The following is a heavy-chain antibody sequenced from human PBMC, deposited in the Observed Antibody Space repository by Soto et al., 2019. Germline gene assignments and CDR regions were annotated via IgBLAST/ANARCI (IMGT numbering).Heavy chain of an antibody. CDR1: GGHISSYA. CDR2: MITIFVPA. V-gene: IGHV1-69*13. J-gene: IGHJ4*02. Sequence: SVKVSWKDSGGHISSYAISWVRQAPARGLEWMGGMITIFVPANYAQKFQCRVTSTPDESTSTAYMELSSLRSEDTAVYYCARDLRFSPRDRAFDYWGQGTLVT. CDR3: ARDLRFSPRDRAFDY. D-gene: IGHD3-22*01.